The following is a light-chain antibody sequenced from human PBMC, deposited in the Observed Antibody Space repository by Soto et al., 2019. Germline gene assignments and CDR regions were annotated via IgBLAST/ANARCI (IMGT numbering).Light chain of an antibody. CDR1: QSVANK. Sequence: EVVMTQSPATLYVSPGERDTLSGSASQSVANKLAWYQQKACQAPRLLIYGTSTRATGIPARFSGSAYATEFTLTINSLQSDDFAVYYCQKSRNWPLTCGGGTKADIK. V-gene: IGKV3-15*01. CDR2: GTS. J-gene: IGKJ4*02. CDR3: QKSRNWPLT.